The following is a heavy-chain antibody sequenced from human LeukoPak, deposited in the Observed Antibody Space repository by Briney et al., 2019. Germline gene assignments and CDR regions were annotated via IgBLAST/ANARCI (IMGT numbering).Heavy chain of an antibody. CDR2: ISSSGSTI. J-gene: IGHJ5*02. CDR1: GFTFSDYY. CDR3: ARDLGYCSRTSCYIWFDP. V-gene: IGHV3-11*01. D-gene: IGHD2-2*02. Sequence: GGSLRLSCAASGFTFSDYYMSWIRQAPGKGLEWVSYISSSGSTIYYADSVKGRFTISRDNAKNSLYLQMNSLRAEDTAVYYCARDLGYCSRTSCYIWFDPWGQGTLVTVSS.